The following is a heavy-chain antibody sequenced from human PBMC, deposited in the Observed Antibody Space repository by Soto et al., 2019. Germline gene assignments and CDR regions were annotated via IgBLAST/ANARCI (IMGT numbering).Heavy chain of an antibody. CDR2: ISYDGSNK. D-gene: IGHD5-18*01. J-gene: IGHJ6*02. V-gene: IGHV3-30-3*01. Sequence: QVQLVESGGGVVQPGRSLRLSCAASGFTFSSYAMHWVRQAPGKGVEWVAVISYDGSNKYYADSVKGRFTISRDNSKNTLYLQMNSLRAEDTAVYYCARDKRAVDTAMVKGYYYGMDVWGQGTTVTVSS. CDR3: ARDKRAVDTAMVKGYYYGMDV. CDR1: GFTFSSYA.